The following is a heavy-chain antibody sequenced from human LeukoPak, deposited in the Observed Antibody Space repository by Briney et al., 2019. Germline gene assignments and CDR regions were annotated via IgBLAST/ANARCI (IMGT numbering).Heavy chain of an antibody. D-gene: IGHD3-22*01. V-gene: IGHV4-38-2*02. Sequence: SETLSLTCTVSGYSISSGYYWGWIRQPPGKGLEWIGSIYHSGSTYYNPSLKSRVTISVDTSKNQFSLKLSSVTAADTAVYYCAREQVRYYDSSGTDAFDIWGQGTMVTVSS. J-gene: IGHJ3*02. CDR1: GYSISSGYY. CDR3: AREQVRYYDSSGTDAFDI. CDR2: IYHSGST.